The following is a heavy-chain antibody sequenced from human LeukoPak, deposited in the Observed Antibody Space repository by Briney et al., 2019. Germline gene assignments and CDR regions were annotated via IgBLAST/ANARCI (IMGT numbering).Heavy chain of an antibody. J-gene: IGHJ4*02. CDR3: ARDDGYCSGGSCYNSFDY. CDR2: INPNSGGT. CDR1: GYTFTGYY. V-gene: IGHV1-2*04. Sequence: ASVKVSCKVSGYTFTGYYMHWVRQAPGQGLEWMGWINPNSGGTNYAQKFQGWVTMTRDTSISTAYMELSRLRSDDTAVYYCARDDGYCSGGSCYNSFDYWGQGTLVTVSS. D-gene: IGHD2-15*01.